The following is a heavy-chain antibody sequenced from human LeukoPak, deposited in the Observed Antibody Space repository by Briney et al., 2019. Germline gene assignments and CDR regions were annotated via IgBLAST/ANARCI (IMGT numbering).Heavy chain of an antibody. V-gene: IGHV3-7*01. CDR3: ATSQTTSGQYGNAFDI. J-gene: IGHJ3*02. Sequence: GGSLRLSCAASGFTFSSYWMSWVRQAPGKGLEWLANIKQDGSEKYYVDSVKGRFTIPRDNAKNSLHLQMNSLRVEDTAVYWCATSQTTSGQYGNAFDIWGLGTMVTVSS. D-gene: IGHD6-19*01. CDR1: GFTFSSYW. CDR2: IKQDGSEK.